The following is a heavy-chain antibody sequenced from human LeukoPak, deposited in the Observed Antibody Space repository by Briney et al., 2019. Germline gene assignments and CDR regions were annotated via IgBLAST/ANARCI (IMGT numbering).Heavy chain of an antibody. J-gene: IGHJ4*02. D-gene: IGHD5-18*01. CDR2: XXXSGRX. V-gene: IGHV4-4*07. Sequence: TASGTLSLTCAVSXXSFXSXXXXXXXXXXGXXLXWXGRXXXSGRXHYNPSLKSRVTISVDKSKNQLSLRLCSVPAADTAVYHCARKRGGGYNHGWNLDYSGQGSLVTVSS. CDR3: ARKRGGGYNHGWNLDY. CDR1: XXSFXSXX.